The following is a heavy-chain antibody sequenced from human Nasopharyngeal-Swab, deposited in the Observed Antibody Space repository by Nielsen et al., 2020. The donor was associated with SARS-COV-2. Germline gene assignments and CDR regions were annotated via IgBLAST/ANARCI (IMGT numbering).Heavy chain of an antibody. J-gene: IGHJ4*02. D-gene: IGHD3-10*01. CDR2: IYYSGST. V-gene: IGHV4-31*03. CDR1: GGSISSGGYY. Sequence: LSLTCTVSGGSISSGGYYWSWIRQHPGKGLEWIGYIYYSGSTYYNPSLKSRVTISVDTSKNQFSLKLSSVTAADTAVYYCARGGRFGKFDYWGQGTLVTVSS. CDR3: ARGGRFGKFDY.